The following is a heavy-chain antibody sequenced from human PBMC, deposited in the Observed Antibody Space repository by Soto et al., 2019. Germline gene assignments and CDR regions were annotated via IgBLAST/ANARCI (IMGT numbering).Heavy chain of an antibody. D-gene: IGHD6-13*01. J-gene: IGHJ4*02. CDR1: GFTFDDYA. CDR3: AKSYSSSWYVHRLDY. CDR2: ISWNSGAL. V-gene: IGHV3-9*01. Sequence: EVQLAESGGGLVQPGRSLRLSCAASGFTFDDYAMHWVRQAPGKGLEWVSGISWNSGALGYADSVKGRFTISRDNAKNSMSLQMNSLRAEDTALYYCAKSYSSSWYVHRLDYWGQGTLVTVSS.